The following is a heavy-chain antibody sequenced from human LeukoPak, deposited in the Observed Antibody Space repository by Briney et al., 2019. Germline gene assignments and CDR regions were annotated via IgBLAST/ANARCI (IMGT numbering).Heavy chain of an antibody. Sequence: SQTLSLTCTVSGGSMGSGVYYWSWIRQHPGKGLEWIGYIYDRGNTYYNPSLKSRVIISIDTFKNQFSLKLNSVTAADTAVYYCAREGPDGNSYGYDYWGQGTLVTVSS. D-gene: IGHD5-18*01. J-gene: IGHJ4*02. CDR1: GGSMGSGVYY. V-gene: IGHV4-31*03. CDR2: IYDRGNT. CDR3: AREGPDGNSYGYDY.